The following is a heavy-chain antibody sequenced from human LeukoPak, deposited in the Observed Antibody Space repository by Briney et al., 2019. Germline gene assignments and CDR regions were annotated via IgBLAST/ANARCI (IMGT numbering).Heavy chain of an antibody. D-gene: IGHD1-26*01. Sequence: GESLKISCKGSGFSFSTTYWIGWVRQMPGKGLEWMGIIYPGDSDTRYSPSFQGQVTISADKSISTAYLQWSSLKASDTAMYYCARLPQWGGTYHFDYWGQGTLLTVSS. CDR3: ARLPQWGGTYHFDY. CDR2: IYPGDSDT. V-gene: IGHV5-51*01. J-gene: IGHJ4*02. CDR1: GFSFSTTYW.